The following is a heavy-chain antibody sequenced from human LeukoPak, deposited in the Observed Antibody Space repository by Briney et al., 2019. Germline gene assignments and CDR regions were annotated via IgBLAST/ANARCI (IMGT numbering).Heavy chain of an antibody. CDR3: ARDANYYDSSANYYYYMDV. J-gene: IGHJ6*03. CDR1: GFTVSSNY. D-gene: IGHD3-22*01. V-gene: IGHV3-53*01. Sequence: GGSLRLSCAASGFTVSSNYMSWVRQAPGKGLEWVSVIHSDGSRYYADSVKGRFTISRDNSKNTLYLQMNSLRAEDTAVYYCARDANYYDSSANYYYYMDVWGKGTTVTISS. CDR2: IHSDGSR.